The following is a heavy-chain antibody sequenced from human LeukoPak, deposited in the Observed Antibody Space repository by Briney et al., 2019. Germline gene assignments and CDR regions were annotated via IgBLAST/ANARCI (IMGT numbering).Heavy chain of an antibody. D-gene: IGHD2/OR15-2a*01. Sequence: PGGSLRLSCAASGFTFSSYGMHWVRQAPGKGLEWVAFIRYDGSNKYYADSVKGRFTISRDNSKNTLYLQMNSLRAEDTAVYYCAKASFEYYIKSPRDWFDPWGQGTLVTVSS. CDR3: AKASFEYYIKSPRDWFDP. CDR1: GFTFSSYG. CDR2: IRYDGSNK. J-gene: IGHJ5*02. V-gene: IGHV3-30*02.